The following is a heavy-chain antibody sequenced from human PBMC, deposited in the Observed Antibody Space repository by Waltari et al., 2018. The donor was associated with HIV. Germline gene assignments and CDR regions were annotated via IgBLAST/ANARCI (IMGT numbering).Heavy chain of an antibody. V-gene: IGHV3-33*01. Sequence: QVQLVESGGGVVQPGRSLRLSCAASGFTFSSYGMHWVRQAPGKGLGWVAVIWYDGSNKYYADSVKGRFTISRDNSKNTLYLQMNSLRAEDTAVYYCARENGFRSRDAFDIWGQGTMVTVSS. J-gene: IGHJ3*02. D-gene: IGHD2-8*01. CDR1: GFTFSSYG. CDR2: IWYDGSNK. CDR3: ARENGFRSRDAFDI.